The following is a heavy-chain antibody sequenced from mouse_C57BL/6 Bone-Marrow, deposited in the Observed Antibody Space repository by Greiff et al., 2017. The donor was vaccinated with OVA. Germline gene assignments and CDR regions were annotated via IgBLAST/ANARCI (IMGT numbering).Heavy chain of an antibody. CDR1: GYTFTSYW. CDR2: IDPSDSYT. J-gene: IGHJ3*01. V-gene: IGHV1-50*01. CDR3: ACYLFAY. Sequence: QVQLQQPGAELVKPGASVKLSCKASGYTFTSYWMQWVKQRPGQGLEWIGEIDPSDSYTNYNRKFKGKATLTVDTASSTAYMQISSLTSEDSAVYYCACYLFAYWGQGTLVTVSA.